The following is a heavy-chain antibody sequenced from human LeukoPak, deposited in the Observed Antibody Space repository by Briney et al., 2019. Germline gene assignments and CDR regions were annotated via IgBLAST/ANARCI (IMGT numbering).Heavy chain of an antibody. CDR3: ARGQSIAARPGAVDY. J-gene: IGHJ4*02. CDR2: IYYSGSA. Sequence: SETLSLTCTVSGGSISGYYWNWIRQTPEKGLECIGYIYYSGSANYNPSLKSRVTISVDTSKNQFSLKLSSVTAADTAVYYCARGQSIAARPGAVDYWGQGTLVTVSS. CDR1: GGSISGYY. V-gene: IGHV4-59*12. D-gene: IGHD6-6*01.